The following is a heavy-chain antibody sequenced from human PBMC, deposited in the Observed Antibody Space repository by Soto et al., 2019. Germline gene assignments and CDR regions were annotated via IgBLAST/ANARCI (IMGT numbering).Heavy chain of an antibody. V-gene: IGHV3-30-3*01. CDR1: GFTFSSYA. J-gene: IGHJ3*02. D-gene: IGHD3-22*01. Sequence: PGGSLRLSCAASGFTFSSYAMHWVRQAPGKGQERVAVISYDGSNKYYAYSVMGRFSLSSDNSKNTLFLQMNSLRAVDTAVYYCALVVFYFDSSGQQWADAFDIWGQGTMVTVS. CDR3: ALVVFYFDSSGQQWADAFDI. CDR2: ISYDGSNK.